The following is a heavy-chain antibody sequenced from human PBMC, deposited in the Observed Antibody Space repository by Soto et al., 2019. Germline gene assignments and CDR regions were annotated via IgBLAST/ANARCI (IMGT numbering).Heavy chain of an antibody. Sequence: QVQLVQSGAEVKKPGASVKVSCKASGYTFSGYYMHWVRQAPGQGLEWMGWINPNSGGTNYAQNFRGRVTMTRDTSSSTVYMVLSSLRSDDTALYYCARDVLSGSLVDYWGQGTLVTVSS. CDR2: INPNSGGT. CDR1: GYTFSGYY. V-gene: IGHV1-2*02. D-gene: IGHD3-10*01. CDR3: ARDVLSGSLVDY. J-gene: IGHJ4*02.